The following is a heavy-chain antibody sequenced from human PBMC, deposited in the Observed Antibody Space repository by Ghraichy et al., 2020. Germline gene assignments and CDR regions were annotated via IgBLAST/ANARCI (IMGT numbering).Heavy chain of an antibody. J-gene: IGHJ4*02. D-gene: IGHD6-25*01. V-gene: IGHV4-31*03. CDR3: ARRSSDRRYFDY. Sequence: SETLSLTCTVFGGSISSGGYYWSWIRQHPGKGLEWIGYIYYSGSTYYNPSLKSRVTISVDTSKNQFSLKLSSVTAADTAVYYCARRSSDRRYFDYWGQGTLVTVSS. CDR1: GGSISSGGYY. CDR2: IYYSGST.